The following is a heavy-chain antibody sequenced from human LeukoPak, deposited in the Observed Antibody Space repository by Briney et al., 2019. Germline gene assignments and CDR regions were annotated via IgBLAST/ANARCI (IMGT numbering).Heavy chain of an antibody. CDR1: GGSFSGYY. D-gene: IGHD6-13*01. V-gene: IGHV4-34*01. J-gene: IGHJ3*02. Sequence: NPSETLSLTCAVYGGSFSGYYWSWIRQPPGKGLEWIGEINHSGSTNYNPSLKSRVTISVDTSKNQFSLKLSSVTAADTAVYYCARAWGGMAAAGGTPPFIWGQGTMVTVSS. CDR2: INHSGST. CDR3: ARAWGGMAAAGGTPPFI.